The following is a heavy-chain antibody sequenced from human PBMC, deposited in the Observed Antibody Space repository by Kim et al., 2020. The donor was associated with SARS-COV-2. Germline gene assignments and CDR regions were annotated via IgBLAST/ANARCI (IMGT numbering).Heavy chain of an antibody. CDR1: GHTFTGSY. V-gene: IGHV1-2*05. CDR3: ARSDITLAGRWVLDV. J-gene: IGHJ2*01. CDR2: VNTNSGGT. D-gene: IGHD6-19*01. Sequence: ASVKVSCEASGHTFTGSYIHWMRQVPGQGLEWMGRVNTNSGGTNYPQKFQGRVTMTMDTSTRTAYMELSRLTYDDAGCYYSARSDITLAGRWVLDVWGRG.